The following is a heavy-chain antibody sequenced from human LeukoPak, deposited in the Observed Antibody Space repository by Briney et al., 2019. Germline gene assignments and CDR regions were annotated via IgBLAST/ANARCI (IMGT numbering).Heavy chain of an antibody. D-gene: IGHD6-19*01. CDR1: GFTFSGSA. CDR2: IRSKANSYAT. V-gene: IGHV3-73*01. Sequence: GGSLKLSCAASGFTFSGSAMHWVRQASGKGLEWVGRIRSKANSYATAYAASVKGRFTISRDDSKNTAYLQMNSLKTEDTAVYYCARDESSGWSTPNLGFDYWGQGTLVTVSS. J-gene: IGHJ4*02. CDR3: ARDESSGWSTPNLGFDY.